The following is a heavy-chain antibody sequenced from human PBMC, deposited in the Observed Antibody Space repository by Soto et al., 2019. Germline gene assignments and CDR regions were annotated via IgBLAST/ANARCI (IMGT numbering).Heavy chain of an antibody. CDR2: ISGSGGST. Sequence: GGSLRLSCAASGFTCSRYAMSWVRQAPGKGLEWVSAISGSGGSTYYADSVKGRFTISRDNSKNTLYLQMSSLRAEDTAVYYCVKEGYYYDSSGYYYGWFDPWGQGTLVTVSS. CDR3: VKEGYYYDSSGYYYGWFDP. J-gene: IGHJ5*02. CDR1: GFTCSRYA. D-gene: IGHD3-22*01. V-gene: IGHV3-23*01.